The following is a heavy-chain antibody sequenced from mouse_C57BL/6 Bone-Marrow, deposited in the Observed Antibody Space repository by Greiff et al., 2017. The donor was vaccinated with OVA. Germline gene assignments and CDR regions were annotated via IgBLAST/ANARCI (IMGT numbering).Heavy chain of an antibody. V-gene: IGHV5-9-1*02. CDR2: ISSGGDYI. D-gene: IGHD1-1*01. Sequence: EVQRVESGEGLVKPGGSLKLSCAASGFTFSSYAMSWVRQTPEKRLEWVAYISSGGDYIYYADTVKGRFTISRDNARNTLYLQMSSLKSEDTAMYYCTRETGYGSSAYWYFDVWGTGTTVTVSS. J-gene: IGHJ1*03. CDR3: TRETGYGSSAYWYFDV. CDR1: GFTFSSYA.